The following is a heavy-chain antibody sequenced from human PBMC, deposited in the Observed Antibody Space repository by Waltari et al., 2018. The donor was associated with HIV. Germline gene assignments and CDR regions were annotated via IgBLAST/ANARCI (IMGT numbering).Heavy chain of an antibody. CDR3: AKEETRIYSSTWFYYYYGMDV. CDR2: ISYDGKNK. CDR1: GFNFNSYG. J-gene: IGHJ6*02. D-gene: IGHD6-13*01. Sequence: QVQLVESGGGVVQPGRSLRLSCAASGFNFNSYGRHWVRQAPGKGLEWVAVISYDGKNKHYVDSVKGRFTISRDHSKNMLYLQMNSLRAEDTAVYYCAKEETRIYSSTWFYYYYGMDVWGQGTTVTVSS. V-gene: IGHV3-30*18.